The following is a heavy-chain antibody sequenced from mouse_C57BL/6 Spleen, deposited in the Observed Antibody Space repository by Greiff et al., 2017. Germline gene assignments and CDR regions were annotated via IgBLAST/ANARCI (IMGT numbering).Heavy chain of an antibody. D-gene: IGHD2-1*01. V-gene: IGHV1-82*01. CDR3: AREYGNH. CDR1: GYAFSSSW. CDR2: IYPGDGDT. J-gene: IGHJ2*01. Sequence: VKLMESGPELVKPGASVKISCKASGYAFSSSWMNWVKQRPGKGLVWIGRIYPGDGDTNYNGKFKGKATLTADKSSSTAYMQLSSLTSEDSAVYFCAREYGNHWGQGTTLTVSS.